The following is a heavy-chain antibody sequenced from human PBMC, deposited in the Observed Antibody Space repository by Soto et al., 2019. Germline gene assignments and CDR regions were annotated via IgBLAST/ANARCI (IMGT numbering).Heavy chain of an antibody. J-gene: IGHJ6*02. CDR3: AKCEAEADPIKYNWNDRHGWVGQPDV. D-gene: IGHD1-20*01. V-gene: IGHV3-23*01. CDR1: GFSFSDYA. CDR2: ISGSGGST. Sequence: GGSLRLSCVASGFSFSDYAMNWVRQAPGKGLVWVSAISGSGGSTYYADSVKGRFTISRDNSKNTLYLQMNSLRAEDTAVYYCAKCEAEADPIKYNWNDRHGWVGQPDVWGQGTTVTVSS.